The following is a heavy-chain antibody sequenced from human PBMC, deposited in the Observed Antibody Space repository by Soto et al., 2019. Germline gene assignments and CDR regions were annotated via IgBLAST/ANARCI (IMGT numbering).Heavy chain of an antibody. CDR3: AKAPFIYDSSGINWFDP. J-gene: IGHJ5*02. CDR1: GFTFSSYA. CDR2: ISGSGGST. Sequence: PGGSLRLSCAASGFTFSSYAMSWVRQAPGKGLEWVSAISGSGGSTYYADSVKGRFTISRDNSKNTLYLQMNSLRAEDTAVYYCAKAPFIYDSSGINWFDPWGQGTLVNVSS. D-gene: IGHD3-22*01. V-gene: IGHV3-23*01.